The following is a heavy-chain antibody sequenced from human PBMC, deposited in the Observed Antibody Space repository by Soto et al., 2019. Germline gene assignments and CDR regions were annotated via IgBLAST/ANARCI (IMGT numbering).Heavy chain of an antibody. V-gene: IGHV4-39*01. CDR2: IYYSGST. CDR1: GGSISSSSYY. CDR3: ARSGYSSGWAVDY. D-gene: IGHD6-19*01. Sequence: QLQLQESGPGLVKPSETLSLTCTVSGGSISSSSYYWGWIRQPPGKGLEWIGSIYYSGSTYYNPSLKSRVTISVDTSKNQFSRKLSSVTAADTAVYYCARSGYSSGWAVDYWGQGTLVTVSS. J-gene: IGHJ4*02.